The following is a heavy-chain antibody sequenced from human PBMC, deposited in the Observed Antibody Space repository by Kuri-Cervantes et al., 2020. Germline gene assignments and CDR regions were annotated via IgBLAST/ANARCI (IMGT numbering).Heavy chain of an antibody. CDR1: GFTFSSYA. V-gene: IGHV3-23*01. CDR2: ISGSGGST. CDR3: ARDSDPKPPTDYGDYFDY. Sequence: GGSLRLSCAASGFTFSSYAMSWVRQAPGKGLEWVSVISGSGGSTYYADSVKGRFTISRDNSKNTLYLQMNSLRAEDTAVYYCARDSDPKPPTDYGDYFDYWGQGTLVTVSS. D-gene: IGHD4-17*01. J-gene: IGHJ4*02.